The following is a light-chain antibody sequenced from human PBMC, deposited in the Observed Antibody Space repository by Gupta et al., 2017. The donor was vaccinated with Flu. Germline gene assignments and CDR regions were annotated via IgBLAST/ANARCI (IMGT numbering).Light chain of an antibody. CDR2: DVS. CDR1: SSDVGGYNY. V-gene: IGLV2-11*01. Sequence: QSALPQPPSVSGSPGQSVTISCTGTSSDVGGYNYVSWYHQHPGKAPKLMIYDVSKRPSGVPDRFSGSKSGNTASLTISGLQAEDEADYYCCSYAGSYTFYVFGTGTKVTVL. J-gene: IGLJ1*01. CDR3: CSYAGSYTFYV.